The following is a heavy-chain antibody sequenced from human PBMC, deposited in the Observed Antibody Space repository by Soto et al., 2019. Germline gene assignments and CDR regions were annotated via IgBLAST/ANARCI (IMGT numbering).Heavy chain of an antibody. Sequence: GGSLRLSCAASGFTFSSYGMHWVRQAPGKGLEWVAVIWYDGSNKYYADSVKGRFTISRDNSKNTLYLQMNSLRAEDTAVYYCARGGRGYYDILTGYYPYYFDYWGQGTLVTVSS. CDR3: ARGGRGYYDILTGYYPYYFDY. V-gene: IGHV3-33*01. J-gene: IGHJ4*02. CDR2: IWYDGSNK. D-gene: IGHD3-9*01. CDR1: GFTFSSYG.